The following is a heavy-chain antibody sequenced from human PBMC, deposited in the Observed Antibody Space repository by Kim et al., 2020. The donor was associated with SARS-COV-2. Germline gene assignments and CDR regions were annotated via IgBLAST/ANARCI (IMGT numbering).Heavy chain of an antibody. J-gene: IGHJ4*02. CDR2: ISGSGGST. Sequence: GGSLRLSCAASGFTFSSYAMSWVRQAPGKGLEWVSAISGSGGSTYYADSVKGRFTISRDNSKNTLYLQMNSLRAEDTAVYYCAKEIRYCSSTSCYRGDFDYWGQGTLVTVSS. D-gene: IGHD2-2*02. CDR3: AKEIRYCSSTSCYRGDFDY. V-gene: IGHV3-23*01. CDR1: GFTFSSYA.